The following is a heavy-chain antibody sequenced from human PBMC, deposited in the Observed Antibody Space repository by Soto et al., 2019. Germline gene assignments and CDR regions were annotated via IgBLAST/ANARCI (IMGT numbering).Heavy chain of an antibody. CDR2: ISGSGGST. CDR1: GFTFSSYA. J-gene: IGHJ4*02. CDR3: AKDHLSELGPFDY. Sequence: LRLSCAASGFTFSSYAMSWVRQAPGKGLEWVSAISGSGGSTYYADSVKGRFTISRDNSKNTLYLQMNSLRAEDTAVYYCAKDHLSELGPFDYWGQGTLVTVSS. D-gene: IGHD1-26*01. V-gene: IGHV3-23*01.